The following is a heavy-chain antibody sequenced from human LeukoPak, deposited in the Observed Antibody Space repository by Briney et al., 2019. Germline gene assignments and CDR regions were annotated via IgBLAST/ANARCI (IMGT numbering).Heavy chain of an antibody. CDR1: GGSISSSSYY. Sequence: KTSETLSLTCTVSGGSISSSSYYWGWIRRSPGKGLEWIGSIYYSGSTYYKPSLESRVTISVDTSKNQFSLKLSSVTAADTAVYYCARHTYASYYYGMDVWGQGTTVTVSS. J-gene: IGHJ6*02. CDR2: IYYSGST. D-gene: IGHD3-16*01. V-gene: IGHV4-39*01. CDR3: ARHTYASYYYGMDV.